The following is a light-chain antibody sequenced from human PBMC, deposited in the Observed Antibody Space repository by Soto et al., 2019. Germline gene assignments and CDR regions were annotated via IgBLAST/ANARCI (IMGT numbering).Light chain of an antibody. J-gene: IGKJ1*01. CDR2: AAS. Sequence: DIPMTQSPSSLSASVGDRVTITCRASQSISSYLNWYQQKPGKAPKLLIYAASSLQSGVPSRFSGSGSGADFTLTISRLQPEDFATYYCQQSYSTLLTFGQGTKVQIK. V-gene: IGKV1-39*01. CDR1: QSISSY. CDR3: QQSYSTLLT.